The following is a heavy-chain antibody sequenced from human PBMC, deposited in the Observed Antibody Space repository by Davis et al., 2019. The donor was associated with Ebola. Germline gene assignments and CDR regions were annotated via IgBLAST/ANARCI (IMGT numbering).Heavy chain of an antibody. Sequence: GESLKISCAASGFTVSSNYMSWVRQAPGKGLEWVSVIYSGGSTYYADSVKGRFTISRDNSKNTLYLQMNSLRAEDTAVYHCATTVTTINAFDIWGQGTMVTVSS. CDR3: ATTVTTINAFDI. D-gene: IGHD4-11*01. CDR1: GFTVSSNY. J-gene: IGHJ3*02. V-gene: IGHV3-53*01. CDR2: IYSGGST.